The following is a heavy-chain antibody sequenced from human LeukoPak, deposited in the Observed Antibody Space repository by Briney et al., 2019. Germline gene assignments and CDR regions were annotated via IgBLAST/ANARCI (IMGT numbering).Heavy chain of an antibody. CDR1: GGSISGHY. J-gene: IGHJ6*02. CDR3: ARFGVDYDMDV. V-gene: IGHV4-59*11. D-gene: IGHD3-16*01. CDR2: IHYSGRP. Sequence: SETLPLTCTVSGGSISGHYWTWIRQPPGKGLEWSGQIHYSGRPDYNPSLKSRVTISVDTSKNQLSLKVTSVTGADTAVYYCARFGVDYDMDVWGQGTTVTVSS.